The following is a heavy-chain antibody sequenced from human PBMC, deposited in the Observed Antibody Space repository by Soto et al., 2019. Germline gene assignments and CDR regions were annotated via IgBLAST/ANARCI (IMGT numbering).Heavy chain of an antibody. CDR2: ICYSGST. CDR3: ARDLGTDSSEFDY. J-gene: IGHJ4*02. CDR1: GGSISSGDYY. D-gene: IGHD3-22*01. Sequence: QVQLQESGPGLVKPSQTLSLTCTVSGGSISSGDYYWSWIRQPPGKGLVWIGYICYSGSTYYNPSLKSRVTISVDTSKNQFSPKLSSVTAADTAVYYCARDLGTDSSEFDYWGQGTLVTVSS. V-gene: IGHV4-30-4*01.